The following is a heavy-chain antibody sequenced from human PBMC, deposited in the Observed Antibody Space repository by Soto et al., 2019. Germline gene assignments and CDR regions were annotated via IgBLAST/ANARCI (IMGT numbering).Heavy chain of an antibody. J-gene: IGHJ6*02. CDR3: ARAPPGDFWSGFYGMDV. D-gene: IGHD3-3*01. CDR2: ISYDGSNK. V-gene: IGHV3-30-3*01. Sequence: GGSLRLSCAASGFTFSSYAMHWVRQAPGKGLEWVAVISYDGSNKYYADSVKGRFTISRDNSKNTLYLQMNSLRAEDTAVYYCARAPPGDFWSGFYGMDVWSQGTTVTVSS. CDR1: GFTFSSYA.